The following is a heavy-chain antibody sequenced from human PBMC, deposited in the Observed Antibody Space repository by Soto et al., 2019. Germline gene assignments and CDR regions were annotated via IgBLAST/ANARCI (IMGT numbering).Heavy chain of an antibody. CDR1: GYSFTSKW. CDR2: IYPGDSDT. D-gene: IGHD3-10*01. J-gene: IGHJ6*02. CDR3: ARNGGFYGSGRYYNSLWYYYYYGIDV. V-gene: IGHV5-51*01. Sequence: GAYLKISCKGSGYSFTSKWIGWVRQMPGKGMEWMGIIYPGDSDTRYRPSFQGQVTISADKSISTAYLQWDSLKASDTAMYYCARNGGFYGSGRYYNSLWYYYYYGIDVWGQGTTVTVYS.